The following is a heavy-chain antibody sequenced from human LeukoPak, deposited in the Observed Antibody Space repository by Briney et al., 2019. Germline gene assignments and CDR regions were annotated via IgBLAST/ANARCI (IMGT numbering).Heavy chain of an antibody. V-gene: IGHV4-30-4*08. CDR1: GGSISSGDYY. Sequence: SETLSLTCTVSGGSISSGDYYWSWIRQPPGKGLEWIGYIYYSGSTYYNPSLKSRVTISVDTSKNQSSLKLSSVTAADTAVYYCARNRITIFGVGGWFDPWGQGTLVTVSS. CDR3: ARNRITIFGVGGWFDP. CDR2: IYYSGST. J-gene: IGHJ5*02. D-gene: IGHD3-3*01.